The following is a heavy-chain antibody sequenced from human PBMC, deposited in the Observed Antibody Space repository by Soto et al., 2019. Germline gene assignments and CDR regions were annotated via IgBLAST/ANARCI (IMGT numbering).Heavy chain of an antibody. V-gene: IGHV3-30-3*01. CDR2: ISYDGSNK. D-gene: IGHD4-4*01. CDR3: ARAPDWDNSNPPLMDV. J-gene: IGHJ6*02. Sequence: PGGSLRLSCAASGFTFSSYAMHWVRQAPGEGLEWVAVISYDGSNKYYADSVKGRFTISRDNSKNTLYLQMNSLRAEDTAVYYCARAPDWDNSNPPLMDVWGQGTTVTVSS. CDR1: GFTFSSYA.